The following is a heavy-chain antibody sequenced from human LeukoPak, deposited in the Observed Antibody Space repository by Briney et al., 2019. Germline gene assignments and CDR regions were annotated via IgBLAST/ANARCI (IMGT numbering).Heavy chain of an antibody. CDR1: GGSISGYY. D-gene: IGHD2-2*02. Sequence: SETLSLTCTVSGGSISGYYWSWIRQPPGKGLEWIGYIYYSGSTNYNPSLKSRVTISVDTSKNQFSLKLSSVTAADTAVYYCAREPHHCSSTSCYSHFDYWGQGTLVTVSS. J-gene: IGHJ4*02. V-gene: IGHV4-59*01. CDR3: AREPHHCSSTSCYSHFDY. CDR2: IYYSGST.